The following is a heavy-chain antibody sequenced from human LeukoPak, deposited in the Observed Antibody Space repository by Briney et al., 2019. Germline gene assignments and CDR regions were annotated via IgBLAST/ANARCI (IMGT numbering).Heavy chain of an antibody. CDR3: ARGDTHDFWSGYLTDYYYYYYMDV. V-gene: IGHV3-21*01. D-gene: IGHD3-3*01. CDR2: ISSSSSYI. Sequence: GGSLRLSCAASGFTFSSYSMNWVREAPGKGLEGVSSISSSSSYIYYADSVKGRFTISRDNAKNSLYLQMNSLRAEDTAVYYCARGDTHDFWSGYLTDYYYYYYMDVWGKGTTVTVSS. CDR1: GFTFSSYS. J-gene: IGHJ6*03.